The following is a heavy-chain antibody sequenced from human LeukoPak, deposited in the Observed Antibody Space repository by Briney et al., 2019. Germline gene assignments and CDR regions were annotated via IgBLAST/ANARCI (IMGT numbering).Heavy chain of an antibody. D-gene: IGHD5-24*01. V-gene: IGHV4-59*08. Sequence: PSETLSLTCTVSGGSISSYYWSWIRQPPGKGLEWIGYIYYSGSTNYNPSLKSRVTISVDTSKNQFSLKLSSVTAADTAVYYCARHRKRWLQLRSSTADYWGQGTLVTVSS. CDR3: ARHRKRWLQLRSSTADY. CDR2: IYYSGST. CDR1: GGSISSYY. J-gene: IGHJ4*02.